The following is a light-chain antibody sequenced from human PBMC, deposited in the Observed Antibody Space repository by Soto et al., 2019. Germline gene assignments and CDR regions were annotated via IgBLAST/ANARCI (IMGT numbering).Light chain of an antibody. CDR3: QQYKIRPPAYT. Sequence: EIVMTQSPATLSVSPGERVTLSCRASQSVSSNLAWYQQKPGQAPRLLISGASTRATGIPARFSGSGSGTEFTLTIRSLQSEDFAVYYCQQYKIRPPAYTFGLGTKLEIK. CDR1: QSVSSN. J-gene: IGKJ2*01. V-gene: IGKV3-15*01. CDR2: GAS.